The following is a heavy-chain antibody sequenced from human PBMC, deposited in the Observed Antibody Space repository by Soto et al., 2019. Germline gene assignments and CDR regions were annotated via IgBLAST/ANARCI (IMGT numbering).Heavy chain of an antibody. D-gene: IGHD3-3*01. J-gene: IGHJ5*02. CDR3: ARQPTGITIFGVVLQPQLDP. CDR2: IDPSDSYT. Sequence: GESLKISCKGSGYSVTSYWISWVRQLPGKGLEWMGRIDPSDSYTNYSPSFQGHVTISADKSISTAYLQWSSLKASDTAMYYCARQPTGITIFGVVLQPQLDPWGQGTLVTVSS. CDR1: GYSVTSYW. V-gene: IGHV5-10-1*01.